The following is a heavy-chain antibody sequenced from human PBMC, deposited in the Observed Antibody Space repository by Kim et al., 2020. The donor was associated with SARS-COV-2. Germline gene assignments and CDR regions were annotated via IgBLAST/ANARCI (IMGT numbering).Heavy chain of an antibody. CDR3: ARVSSDYGDYGEWDGDYYGMDV. D-gene: IGHD4-17*01. J-gene: IGHJ6*02. Sequence: SVKVSCKASGGTFSSYAISWVRQAPGQGLEWMGGIIPIFGTANYAQKFQGRVTITADESTSTAYMELSSLRSEDTAVYYCARVSSDYGDYGEWDGDYYGMDVWGQGTTVTVSS. V-gene: IGHV1-69*13. CDR1: GGTFSSYA. CDR2: IIPIFGTA.